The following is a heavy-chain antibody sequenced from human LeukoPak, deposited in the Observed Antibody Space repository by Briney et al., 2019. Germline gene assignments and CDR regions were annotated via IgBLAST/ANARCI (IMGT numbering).Heavy chain of an antibody. CDR2: IYTSGST. Sequence: SETLSLTCTVSGGSIGSGSYYWSWIRQPAGKGLEWIGRIYTSGSTNYNPSLKSRVTMSVDTSKNQFSLKLSSVTAADTAVYYCARGLYSSSWYYFDYWGQGTLVTVSS. V-gene: IGHV4-61*02. J-gene: IGHJ4*02. CDR1: GGSIGSGSYY. CDR3: ARGLYSSSWYYFDY. D-gene: IGHD6-13*01.